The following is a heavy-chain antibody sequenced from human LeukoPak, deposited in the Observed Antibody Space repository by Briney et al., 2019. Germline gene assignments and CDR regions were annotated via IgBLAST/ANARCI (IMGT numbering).Heavy chain of an antibody. CDR1: GFTFSSYG. J-gene: IGHJ6*02. Sequence: GGSLRLSCAASGFTFSSYGMHWVRQAPGKGLEWVAVIWYDGSNKYYADSVKGRFTISRDNSKNTLYLQMNSLRAEDTAVYYCASPSRDFWSGYNYYYYGTDVWGQGTTVTVSS. CDR2: IWYDGSNK. CDR3: ASPSRDFWSGYNYYYYGTDV. V-gene: IGHV3-33*01. D-gene: IGHD3-3*01.